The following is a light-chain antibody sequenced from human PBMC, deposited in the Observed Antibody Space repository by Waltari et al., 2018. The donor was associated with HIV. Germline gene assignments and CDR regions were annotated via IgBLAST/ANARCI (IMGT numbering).Light chain of an antibody. J-gene: IGLJ2*01. Sequence: QSALPQPASVSGSPGPPTTIPCTGPSSDVGGYNYVSWYQQHPGKAPKLMIYEVSNRPSGVSNRFSGSKSGNTASLTISGLQAEDEADYYCSSYTSSSTLVVFGGGTKLTVL. CDR3: SSYTSSSTLVV. CDR2: EVS. CDR1: SSDVGGYNY. V-gene: IGLV2-14*01.